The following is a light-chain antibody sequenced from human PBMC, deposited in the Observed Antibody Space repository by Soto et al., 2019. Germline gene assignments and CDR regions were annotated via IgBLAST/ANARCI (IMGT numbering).Light chain of an antibody. CDR1: QRVSSY. CDR2: DAS. Sequence: EIVLTQSPATLSLSPGERATLSCRASQRVSSYLAWYQQKPGQAPRLLIHDASNRATGIPARFSGRGSETDFPLTISSLEPEYFAVYYRQQRSNWPLTFGGGTQVEIK. CDR3: QQRSNWPLT. V-gene: IGKV3-11*01. J-gene: IGKJ4*01.